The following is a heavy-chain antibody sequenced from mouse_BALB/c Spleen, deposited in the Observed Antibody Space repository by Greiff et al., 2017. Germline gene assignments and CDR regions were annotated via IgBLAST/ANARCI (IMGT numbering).Heavy chain of an antibody. CDR2: IYPSDSYT. CDR1: GYSFTSYW. J-gene: IGHJ1*01. Sequence: VQLQQPGAELVRPGASVKLSCKASGYSFTSYWINWVKLRPGQGLEWIGNIYPSDSYTNYNQKFKDKATLTVDKSSSTAYMQLSSPTSEDSAVYYCTSRSYWYFDVWGAGTTVTVSS. V-gene: IGHV1-69*02. CDR3: TSRSYWYFDV.